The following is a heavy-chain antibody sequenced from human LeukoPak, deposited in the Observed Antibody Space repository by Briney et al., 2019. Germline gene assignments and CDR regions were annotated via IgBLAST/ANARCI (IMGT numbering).Heavy chain of an antibody. Sequence: ASVKVSCKASGYTFTGYYMHWVRQAPGQGLEWMGWINPNSGGTNYAQKFQGRVTMTRDTSISTAYMELSRLRSDDTAVYYCATPRDYGDYLHAFDIWGQGTMVTVS. J-gene: IGHJ3*02. CDR3: ATPRDYGDYLHAFDI. V-gene: IGHV1-2*02. CDR2: INPNSGGT. D-gene: IGHD4-17*01. CDR1: GYTFTGYY.